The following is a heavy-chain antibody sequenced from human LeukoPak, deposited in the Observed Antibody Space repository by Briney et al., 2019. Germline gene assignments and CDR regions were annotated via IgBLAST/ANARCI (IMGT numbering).Heavy chain of an antibody. Sequence: SETLSLTCAVYGGSFSGYYWSWIRQPPGKGLEWIGEINHSGSTNYNPSLKSRVTISVDTSKNQFSLKLSSVTAADTAVYYCARGLSWYTYSDYWGQGTLVTVSS. CDR3: ARGLSWYTYSDY. CDR2: INHSGST. V-gene: IGHV4-34*01. CDR1: GGSFSGYY. D-gene: IGHD6-13*01. J-gene: IGHJ4*02.